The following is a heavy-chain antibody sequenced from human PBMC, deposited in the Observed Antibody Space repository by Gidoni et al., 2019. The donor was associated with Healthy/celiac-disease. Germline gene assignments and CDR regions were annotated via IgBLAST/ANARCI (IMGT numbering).Heavy chain of an antibody. Sequence: EVQLLVSGGGLVQPGGSVRLSCAASGFPFSSYAMSWVRQAPGKGLEWVSAMSGSGGSTYYADSVKGRFTISRDNSKNTLYLQMNSLRAEDTAVYYCAKDFWSGYPVGAFDIWGQGTMVTVSS. CDR1: GFPFSSYA. CDR2: MSGSGGST. CDR3: AKDFWSGYPVGAFDI. D-gene: IGHD3-3*01. V-gene: IGHV3-23*01. J-gene: IGHJ3*02.